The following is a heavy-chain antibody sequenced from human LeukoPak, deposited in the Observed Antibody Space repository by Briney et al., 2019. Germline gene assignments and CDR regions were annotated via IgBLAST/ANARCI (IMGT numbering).Heavy chain of an antibody. V-gene: IGHV3-23*01. CDR1: GITLSRYA. Sequence: GGSLRLSCVASGITLSRYAMTWVRQAPGKGLDWVSGISDSGDNTYYADSVQGRFTISRDSSKNTLYVQMNSLRPDDTAVYYCAKDSSDYYFDYWGQGTLVTVSS. CDR3: AKDSSDYYFDY. J-gene: IGHJ4*02. CDR2: ISDSGDNT. D-gene: IGHD3-22*01.